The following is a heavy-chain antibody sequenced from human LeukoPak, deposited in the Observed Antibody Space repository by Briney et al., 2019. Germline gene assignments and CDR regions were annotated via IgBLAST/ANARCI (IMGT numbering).Heavy chain of an antibody. CDR3: ARGRGWQQIDY. Sequence: ASVKVSCKASGYTFTSYYIQWVRQAPGQGLEWMGIINPSAAGTSYAQNFQGRVTMTRDTSTSTVYMGLSSLRSEDMAVYYCARGRGWQQIDYWGQGTLVTVSS. CDR2: INPSAAGT. J-gene: IGHJ4*02. D-gene: IGHD5-24*01. V-gene: IGHV1-46*01. CDR1: GYTFTSYY.